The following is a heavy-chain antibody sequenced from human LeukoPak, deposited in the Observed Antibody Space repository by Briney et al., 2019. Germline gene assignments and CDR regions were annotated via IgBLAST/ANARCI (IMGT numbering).Heavy chain of an antibody. CDR2: ISGSGGST. Sequence: GGSLRLSCVASGFTFSSYAMSWVRQAPGKGLEWVSAISGSGGSTYYADSVKGRFTISRDNSKNTLYLQMNSLRAEDTAVYYCAKDDVGRSSSFHFDYWGQGTLVTVSS. J-gene: IGHJ4*02. V-gene: IGHV3-23*01. CDR1: GFTFSSYA. CDR3: AKDDVGRSSSFHFDY. D-gene: IGHD6-13*01.